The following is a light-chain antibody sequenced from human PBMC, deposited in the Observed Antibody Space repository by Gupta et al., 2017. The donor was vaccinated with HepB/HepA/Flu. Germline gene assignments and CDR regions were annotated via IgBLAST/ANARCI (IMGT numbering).Light chain of an antibody. CDR1: VLPNQY. J-gene: IGLJ1*01. Sequence: SPELTQPPSVSVSPGQTSRITCSGDVLPNQYAYWYQQKPGQAPVLIVYKDTERPPGTPERFSSSSSGATVTLTISGVQAEDDADYYCQSADSSGTFYVFGTGTKVSIL. V-gene: IGLV3-25*03. CDR2: KDT. CDR3: QSADSSGTFYV.